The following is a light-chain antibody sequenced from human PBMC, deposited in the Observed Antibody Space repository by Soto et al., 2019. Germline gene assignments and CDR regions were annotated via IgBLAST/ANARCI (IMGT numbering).Light chain of an antibody. CDR1: SSDVGGYNY. V-gene: IGLV2-11*01. CDR3: CSYAGGPYV. J-gene: IGLJ1*01. Sequence: QSALTQPRSLSGSPGQSVAISYTGTSSDVGGYNYVSWYQQHPGKVPKLIICDVSKRPSGVPDRFSGSKSGNTASLTISGLQAEDEADYYCCSYAGGPYVFGTGTKVTVL. CDR2: DVS.